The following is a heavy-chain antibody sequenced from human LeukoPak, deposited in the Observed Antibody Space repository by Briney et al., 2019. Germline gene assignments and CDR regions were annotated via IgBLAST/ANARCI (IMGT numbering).Heavy chain of an antibody. CDR1: GGSVSIGNYY. D-gene: IGHD4-11*01. Sequence: SETLSLTCTVSGGSVSIGNYYWSWIRQPPGKGLEWLGSVSFSGSTNYNPSLKSRVTTSVDTSKNQFSLKLSSVTAADAAVYYCARMYSFFSWGQGTLVTVSS. CDR2: VSFSGST. V-gene: IGHV4-61*01. CDR3: ARMYSFFS. J-gene: IGHJ5*02.